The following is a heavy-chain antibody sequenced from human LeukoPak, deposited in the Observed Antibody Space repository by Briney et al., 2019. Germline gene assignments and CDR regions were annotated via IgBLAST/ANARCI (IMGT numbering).Heavy chain of an antibody. CDR3: ARDAYGSARAGYPEHTNQHRMPYYYYGMDV. V-gene: IGHV3-7*05. J-gene: IGHJ6*02. CDR1: GFTFSSYW. CDR2: IKQDGSEI. D-gene: IGHD3-10*01. Sequence: GGSLRLSCAASGFTFSSYWMSWVRQAPGRGPEWVANIKQDGSEIYYVDSVKGRFTISRDNAKNSLYLQMNSLRAEDTAVYYCARDAYGSARAGYPEHTNQHRMPYYYYGMDVWGQGTTVTVSS.